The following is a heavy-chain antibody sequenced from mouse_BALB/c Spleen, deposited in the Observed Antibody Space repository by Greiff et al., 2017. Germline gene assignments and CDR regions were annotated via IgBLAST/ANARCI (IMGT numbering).Heavy chain of an antibody. Sequence: LQESGAELVRPGTSVKVSCKASGYAFTNYLIEWVKQRPGQGLEWIGVINPGSGGTNYNEKFKGKATLTADKSSSTAYMQLSSLTSDDSAVYFCARGGLGRWGQGTTLTVSS. CDR3: ARGGLGR. V-gene: IGHV1-54*01. J-gene: IGHJ2*01. CDR1: GYAFTNYL. CDR2: INPGSGGT. D-gene: IGHD3-3*01.